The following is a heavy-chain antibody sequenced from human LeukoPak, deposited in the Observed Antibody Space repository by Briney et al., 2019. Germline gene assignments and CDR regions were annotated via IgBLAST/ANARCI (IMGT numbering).Heavy chain of an antibody. J-gene: IGHJ4*02. CDR2: IRSKAHGGTT. CDR3: TRVGYSSSWYVFRFDY. V-gene: IGHV3-49*03. D-gene: IGHD6-13*01. Sequence: PGGSLRLSCTASGFTFGDYAMSWFRQAPGKGLEWVGFIRSKAHGGTTEYAVSVKGRFTISRDDSKSIAYLQMNSLKTEDTAVYYCTRVGYSSSWYVFRFDYWGQGTLVTVSS. CDR1: GFTFGDYA.